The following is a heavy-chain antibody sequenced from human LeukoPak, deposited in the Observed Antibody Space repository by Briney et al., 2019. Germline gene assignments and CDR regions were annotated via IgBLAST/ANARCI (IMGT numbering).Heavy chain of an antibody. CDR1: GFTFSSYA. J-gene: IGHJ4*02. V-gene: IGHV3-23*01. Sequence: TGGSLRLSCAASGFTFSSYAMSWVRQAPGKGLEWVSAISGSGGSTYYADSVKGRFTISRDNSKNTLYLQMNSLRAEDTAVYYCAKDTAQGYTSASIGDDYWGQGTLVTISS. CDR2: ISGSGGST. CDR3: AKDTAQGYTSASIGDDY. D-gene: IGHD5-18*01.